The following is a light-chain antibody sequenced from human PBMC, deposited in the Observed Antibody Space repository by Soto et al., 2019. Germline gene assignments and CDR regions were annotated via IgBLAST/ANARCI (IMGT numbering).Light chain of an antibody. J-gene: IGKJ2*03. Sequence: IVMTQSPATLSVSPGERATLSCRASQSVGSNLAWYQQKPGQAPRLLIYRTSTRATGIPARFSGSGSGTEFTLTISILQSEDSAVYYCQQNNYWYSFGQGTKLEIK. CDR2: RTS. V-gene: IGKV3-15*01. CDR3: QQNNYWYS. CDR1: QSVGSN.